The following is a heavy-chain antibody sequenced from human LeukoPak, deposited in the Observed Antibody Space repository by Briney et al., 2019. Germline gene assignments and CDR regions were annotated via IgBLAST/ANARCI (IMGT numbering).Heavy chain of an antibody. Sequence: GGSLRLSCAASGFTFNTYSMDWVRQAPGKGLEWVSSISSSSSYIYYADSVKGRFTISRDNAKNSLYLQMNSLKAEDTAVYYCARDAGITGTTEFDYWGQGTLVTVSS. V-gene: IGHV3-21*01. CDR2: ISSSSSYI. CDR1: GFTFNTYS. J-gene: IGHJ4*02. CDR3: ARDAGITGTTEFDY. D-gene: IGHD1-7*01.